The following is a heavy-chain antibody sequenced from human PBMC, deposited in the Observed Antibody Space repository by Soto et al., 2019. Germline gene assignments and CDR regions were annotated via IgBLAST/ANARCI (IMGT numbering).Heavy chain of an antibody. J-gene: IGHJ6*02. CDR2: ISGSGGST. CDR1: GFTFSSYA. D-gene: IGHD3-3*01. CDR3: AKSRARFDFWSGYPYYYYYGMDV. V-gene: IGHV3-23*01. Sequence: VGSLRLSCAASGFTFSSYAMSWVRQAPGKGLEWVSAISGSGGSTYYADSVKGRFTISRDNSKNTLYLQMNSLRAEDTAVYYCAKSRARFDFWSGYPYYYYYGMDVWGQGTTVTVSS.